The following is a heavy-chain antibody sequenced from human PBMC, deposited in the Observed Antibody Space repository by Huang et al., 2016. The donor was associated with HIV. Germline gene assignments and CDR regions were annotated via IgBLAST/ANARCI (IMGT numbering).Heavy chain of an antibody. CDR1: TFTFGAYW. Sequence: VESGGRSVQPGGSIKLSCVGSTFTFGAYWLSWVRQPPGKGLEWVANIKQDEREKDYVDSVKGRFNISRDNARKVLFLEMDDLRVEDTAIYFCATKTAGMDIWGQGTTVTVSS. D-gene: IGHD1-7*01. V-gene: IGHV3-7*01. CDR2: IKQDEREK. CDR3: ATKTAGMDI. J-gene: IGHJ6*02.